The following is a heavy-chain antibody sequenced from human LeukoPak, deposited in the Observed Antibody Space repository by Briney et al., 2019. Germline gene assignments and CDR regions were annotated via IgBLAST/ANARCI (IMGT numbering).Heavy chain of an antibody. Sequence: GGSLRLSCAASGFTFSGSAMHWVRQASGKGLEWVGRIRSKANSYTTAYAASVKGRFTISRDDSKNTAYLQMNSLKTEDTAVYYCTTTQDHDYWGQGTLVTVSS. CDR2: IRSKANSYTT. CDR1: GFTFSGSA. V-gene: IGHV3-73*01. J-gene: IGHJ4*02. CDR3: TTTQDHDY. D-gene: IGHD4-11*01.